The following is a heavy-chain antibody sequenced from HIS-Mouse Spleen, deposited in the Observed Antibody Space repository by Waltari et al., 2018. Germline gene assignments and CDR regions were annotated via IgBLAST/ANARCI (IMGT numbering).Heavy chain of an antibody. Sequence: EVQLVESGGGVVQPGGSLRLSCAASGFTFSSYWIHWVLQAPGKGLVWVSRINSDGISTSYADSVKGRFTISRDNAKNTLYLQMNSLRAEDTAVYYCARAIGGYSGPGIGWGQGTLVTVSS. J-gene: IGHJ4*02. CDR2: INSDGIST. CDR3: ARAIGGYSGPGIG. V-gene: IGHV3-74*01. CDR1: GFTFSSYW. D-gene: IGHD5-12*01.